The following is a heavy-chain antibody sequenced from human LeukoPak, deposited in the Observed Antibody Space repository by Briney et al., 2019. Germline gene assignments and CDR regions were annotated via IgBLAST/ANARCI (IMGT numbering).Heavy chain of an antibody. CDR2: IKSKTDGGTT. CDR1: GFTFSNAW. Sequence: PGGSLRLSCAASGFTFSNAWMSWVRQAPGKGLEWVGRIKSKTDGGTTDYAAPVKGRFTISRDDSKNTLYLQMNSLKTEDTAVYYCAKGSSSSRPYYFEYWGRGILVTVSS. V-gene: IGHV3-15*01. D-gene: IGHD6-6*01. J-gene: IGHJ4*02. CDR3: AKGSSSSRPYYFEY.